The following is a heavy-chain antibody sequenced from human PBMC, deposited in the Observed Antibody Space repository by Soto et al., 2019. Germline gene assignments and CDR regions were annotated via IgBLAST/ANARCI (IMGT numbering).Heavy chain of an antibody. CDR2: ISAYNCNT. Sequence: ASVKVPCQASGYTFTSYVISWVGQAPAQGLEGMGWISAYNCNTNYAQNLQGRVTMTTDTSTSTAYMELRSLRSDDTAVYYCARGIVVVPAAIKPAFDIWGQGTMVTVSS. CDR1: GYTFTSYV. V-gene: IGHV1-18*01. D-gene: IGHD2-2*02. J-gene: IGHJ3*02. CDR3: ARGIVVVPAAIKPAFDI.